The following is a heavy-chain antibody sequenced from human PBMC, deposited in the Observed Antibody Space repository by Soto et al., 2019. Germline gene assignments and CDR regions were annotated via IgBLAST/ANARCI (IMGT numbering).Heavy chain of an antibody. Sequence: SETLSLTCAVYGGSFSGYYWSWIRQPPGKGLEWIGEINHSGSTNYNPSLKSRVTISVDTSKNQFSLKLSSVTAADTAVYCCATRGIYYYGSGSYIIDYWGQGTLVTVSS. V-gene: IGHV4-34*01. J-gene: IGHJ4*02. CDR2: INHSGST. D-gene: IGHD3-10*01. CDR3: ATRGIYYYGSGSYIIDY. CDR1: GGSFSGYY.